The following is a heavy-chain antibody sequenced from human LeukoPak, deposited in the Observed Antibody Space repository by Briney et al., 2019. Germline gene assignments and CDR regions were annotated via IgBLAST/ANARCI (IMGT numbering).Heavy chain of an antibody. CDR2: ISGSGGST. V-gene: IGHV3-23*01. J-gene: IGHJ3*02. CDR3: AKVLDLIVARESDAFDI. CDR1: GFTFSSYD. D-gene: IGHD3-22*01. Sequence: GGSLRLSCAASGFTFSSYDMSWVRQAPGKGLEWVSAISGSGGSTYYADSVKGRFTTSRNTSKNTLYLQMNSLRTEDTAVYYCAKVLDLIVARESDAFDIWGQGTMVTVSS.